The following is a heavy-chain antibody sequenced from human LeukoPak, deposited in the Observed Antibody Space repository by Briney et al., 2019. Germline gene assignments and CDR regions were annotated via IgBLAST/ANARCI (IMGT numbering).Heavy chain of an antibody. V-gene: IGHV3-74*01. Sequence: GGSLRLSCAASGFTFSSYWMHWVRKAPGKGLVWVSRISPDGSTTGHADSVKGRFTTSRDNAKNTLFLQMNSLRAEDTAVYYCTRDFDFSSAIWGQGTLVTVS. D-gene: IGHD3-3*01. CDR2: ISPDGSTT. CDR1: GFTFSSYW. CDR3: TRDFDFSSAI. J-gene: IGHJ4*02.